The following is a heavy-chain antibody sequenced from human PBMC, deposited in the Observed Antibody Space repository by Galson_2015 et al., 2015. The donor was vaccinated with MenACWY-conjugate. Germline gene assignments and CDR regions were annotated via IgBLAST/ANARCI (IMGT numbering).Heavy chain of an antibody. D-gene: IGHD6-19*01. CDR1: AFTFSSFE. CDR2: ISSSGTTI. J-gene: IGHJ4*02. Sequence: SLRLSCAASAFTFSSFEMNWVRQAPGKGLEWVSYISSSGTTIYYSDSVKGRFTTSRDNAKNSLYLQMNSLRAEDTAVYYCARLAVPGLNWGQGT. V-gene: IGHV3-48*03. CDR3: ARLAVPGLN.